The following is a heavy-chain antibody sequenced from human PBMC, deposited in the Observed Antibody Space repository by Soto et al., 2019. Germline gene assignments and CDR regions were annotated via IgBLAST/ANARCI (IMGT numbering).Heavy chain of an antibody. J-gene: IGHJ6*03. V-gene: IGHV3-23*01. CDR1: RFTFSSYA. CDR2: ISGSGGST. Sequence: PGGSLRLSCAASRFTFSSYAMSWVRQAPGKGLEWVSAISGSGGSTYYADSVKGRFTISRDNSKNTLYLQMNSLRAEDTAVYYCANGYTMTTVTRSYFYMDVWGKGTTVTVSS. CDR3: ANGYTMTTVTRSYFYMDV. D-gene: IGHD4-4*01.